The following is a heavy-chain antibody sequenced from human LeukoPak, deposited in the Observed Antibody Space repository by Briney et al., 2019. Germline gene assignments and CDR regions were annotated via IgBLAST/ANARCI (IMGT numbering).Heavy chain of an antibody. D-gene: IGHD1-26*01. CDR2: TYYRSKWFS. V-gene: IGHV6-1*01. Sequence: SQTLSLTCALSGDSVSSNSATWNWLRQSPSRGLEWLGRTYYRSKWFSDYAVSVKSRTTFNPDTSKNQLSLQLNSVTPEDTAVYYCARGSGSYYAFDIWGQGTMVTVSS. J-gene: IGHJ3*02. CDR3: ARGSGSYYAFDI. CDR1: GDSVSSNSAT.